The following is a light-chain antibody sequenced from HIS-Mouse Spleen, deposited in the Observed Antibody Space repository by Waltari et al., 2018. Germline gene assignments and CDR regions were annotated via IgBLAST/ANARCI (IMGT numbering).Light chain of an antibody. Sequence: QSALTQPPSPSGSPGQSVTISFTATSSDVGGYNYVSWFQQHPGKAPKLMIYEVSKRPSGVPDRFSGSKSGNTASLTVSGLQAEDEADYYCSSYAGSNNLVFGGGTKLTVL. J-gene: IGLJ2*01. CDR2: EVS. CDR1: SSDVGGYNY. V-gene: IGLV2-8*01. CDR3: SSYAGSNNLV.